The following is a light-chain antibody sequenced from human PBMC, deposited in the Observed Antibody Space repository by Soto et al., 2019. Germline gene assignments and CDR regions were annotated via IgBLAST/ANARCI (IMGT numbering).Light chain of an antibody. CDR3: HHYGYGADT. V-gene: IGKV3-20*01. Sequence: ELVLTQSPGTLSLSPGERATLSCRANESVRNNSLAWYQQQPGQPPRLLIFGASSRATGNPDRITGIGSGADFSLTISRLEPADFAVYFCHHYGYGADTFGQGTKLEIK. CDR1: ESVRNNS. CDR2: GAS. J-gene: IGKJ2*01.